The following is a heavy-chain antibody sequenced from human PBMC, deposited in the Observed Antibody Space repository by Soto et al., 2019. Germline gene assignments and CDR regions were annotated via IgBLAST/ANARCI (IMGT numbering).Heavy chain of an antibody. J-gene: IGHJ3*02. CDR2: ISAYNGNA. CDR3: GREIPRGYCSSTSCYTKAFDI. D-gene: IGHD2-2*02. CDR1: GYTFTNYG. V-gene: IGHV1-18*01. Sequence: ASVKVSCKASGYTFTNYGIGWVRQAPGQGLEWMGWISAYNGNANYAQKLQGRVTMATDTSSSTAYMELRSLISDDTAVYYCGREIPRGYCSSTSCYTKAFDIWGQ.